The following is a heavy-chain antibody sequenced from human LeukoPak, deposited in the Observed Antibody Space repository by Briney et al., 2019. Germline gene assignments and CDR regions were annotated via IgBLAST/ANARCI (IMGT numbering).Heavy chain of an antibody. CDR2: ISGSGGST. CDR3: AKDYYYDSSGYGEGYYFDY. Sequence: GGSLRLSCVASGFTFSSYAMSWVRQAPGKGLEWVSAISGSGGSTYYADSVKGRFTISRDNSKNTLYLQMNSLRAEDTAVYYCAKDYYYDSSGYGEGYYFDYWGQGTLVTVSS. J-gene: IGHJ4*02. D-gene: IGHD3-22*01. CDR1: GFTFSSYA. V-gene: IGHV3-23*01.